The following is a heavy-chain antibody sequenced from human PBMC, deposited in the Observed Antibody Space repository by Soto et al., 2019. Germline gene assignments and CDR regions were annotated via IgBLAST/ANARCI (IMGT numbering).Heavy chain of an antibody. J-gene: IGHJ4*02. V-gene: IGHV3-23*01. CDR2: IGGSDDST. D-gene: IGHD2-15*01. CDR1: GFTFSSYA. Sequence: GGSLRLSCAASGFTFSSYAMSWVRQAPGKELECVSHIGGSDDSTSYADSVKGRFTISRDNSKNTVYLQMNSLRAEDTAVYYCAKGTSGSRYSAIAYWGQGTLVTVSS. CDR3: AKGTSGSRYSAIAY.